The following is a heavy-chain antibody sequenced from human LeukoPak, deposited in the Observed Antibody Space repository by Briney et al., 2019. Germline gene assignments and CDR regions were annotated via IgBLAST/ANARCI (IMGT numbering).Heavy chain of an antibody. CDR2: INPNSGGT. CDR1: GYSFTSYG. Sequence: GAALKVSCKASGYSFTSYGITLVRQAPGQGLEWMGWINPNSGGTNYAQEVQGKVTMTRDTSNSTDYMYLSMLRLGATAVYVSARGNSGRKPANIWGQGTMVTVSS. J-gene: IGHJ3*02. D-gene: IGHD1-14*01. V-gene: IGHV1-2*02. CDR3: ARGNSGRKPANI.